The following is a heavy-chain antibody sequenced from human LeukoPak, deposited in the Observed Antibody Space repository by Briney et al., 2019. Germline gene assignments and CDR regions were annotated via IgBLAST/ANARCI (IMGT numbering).Heavy chain of an antibody. Sequence: ASVKVSCKASGYTFTGYYMHWVRQAPGQGLEWMGRINPNSGGTNYGQKFQGRVTMTRDTSISTAYMELSRLRSDDTAVYYCARGDSSGWFKSWGQGTLVTVSS. CDR1: GYTFTGYY. CDR2: INPNSGGT. D-gene: IGHD6-19*01. J-gene: IGHJ4*02. CDR3: ARGDSSGWFKS. V-gene: IGHV1-2*06.